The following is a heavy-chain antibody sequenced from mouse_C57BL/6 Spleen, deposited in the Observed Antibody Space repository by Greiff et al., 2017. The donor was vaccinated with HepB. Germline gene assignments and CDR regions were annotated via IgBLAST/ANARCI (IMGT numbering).Heavy chain of an antibody. Sequence: EVQLQQSGAELVRPGASVKLSCTASGFNIKDYYMHWVKQRPEQGLEWIGRIDPEDGDTEYAPKFQGKATMTADTSSNTAYLQFSSLTSEDTAVYYCTSIYYDYDGYWGQGTTLTVSS. CDR3: TSIYYDYDGY. J-gene: IGHJ2*01. CDR2: IDPEDGDT. V-gene: IGHV14-1*01. CDR1: GFNIKDYY. D-gene: IGHD2-4*01.